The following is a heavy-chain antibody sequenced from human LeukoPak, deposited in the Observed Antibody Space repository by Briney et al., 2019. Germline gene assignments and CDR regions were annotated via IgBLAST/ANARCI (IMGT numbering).Heavy chain of an antibody. D-gene: IGHD2-21*02. J-gene: IGHJ4*02. CDR3: AREETARYFDY. V-gene: IGHV3-11*06. CDR2: ISSSSGLI. Sequence: GGSLRLSCAASGFSLSDYSMTWIRQAPGKGLEWIPSISSSSGLITYADSLRGRFTISRDNAKNSLYLHINTLRDEDTAVYYCAREETARYFDYWGQGTLVTVSS. CDR1: GFSLSDYS.